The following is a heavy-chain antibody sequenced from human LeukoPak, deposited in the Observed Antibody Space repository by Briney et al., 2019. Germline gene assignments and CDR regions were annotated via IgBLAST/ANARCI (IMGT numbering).Heavy chain of an antibody. CDR3: PRGSPSGAFDF. CDR1: RFTLSSYP. J-gene: IGHJ4*02. Sequence: GGSLRLSRAASRFTLSSYPMHWVRQAPGKGLEYVSAIYSNGGGTSYANSVKGRFTNPRDNSKNTHSLPMGSLTAGELPVFYFPRGSPSGAFDFWGQGALVTDSS. CDR2: IYSNGGGT. V-gene: IGHV3-64*01.